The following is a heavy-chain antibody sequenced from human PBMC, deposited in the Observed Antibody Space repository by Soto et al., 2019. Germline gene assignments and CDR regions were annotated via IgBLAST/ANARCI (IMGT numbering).Heavy chain of an antibody. V-gene: IGHV3-30-3*01. D-gene: IGHD4-17*01. CDR3: GGAYGGTADAS. J-gene: IGHJ5*02. CDR2: ISYDGSNK. CDR1: GFTFSSYA. Sequence: QVQLVESGGGVVQPGRSLRLSCAASGFTFSSYAMHWVRQAPGKGLEWVAVISYDGSNKYYADSVKGRFTISRDNSKNTLNLQMNRLRAEDRVVYYWGGAYGGTADASWAQGPLVTVSS.